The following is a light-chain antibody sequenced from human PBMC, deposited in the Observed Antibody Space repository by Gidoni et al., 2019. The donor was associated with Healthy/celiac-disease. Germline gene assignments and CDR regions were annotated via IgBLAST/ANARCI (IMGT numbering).Light chain of an antibody. Sequence: DIQMTQSPSSLSASVGDRVTITCRASQSISSYLNWYQQKPGKATKLLIYAASSVQSGVPSRFSGSGSGTDFTLTISSLQPEDFATYYCQQSYSTPWTFGQGTKVEIK. J-gene: IGKJ1*01. CDR3: QQSYSTPWT. CDR1: QSISSY. CDR2: AAS. V-gene: IGKV1-39*01.